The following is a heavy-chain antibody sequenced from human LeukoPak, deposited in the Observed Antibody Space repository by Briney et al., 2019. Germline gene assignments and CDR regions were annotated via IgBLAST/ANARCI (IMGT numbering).Heavy chain of an antibody. CDR1: GFSFSNSA. Sequence: PGGSLRLSCAASGFSFSNSAMHWVRQAPGKGLEYVSAITGNGAFTYYAHSVRGRFTISRDNSQNTLYLQMGSLRGEDMAIYYCARAEDSGSYDYWGQGTLVTVSS. CDR3: ARAEDSGSYDY. D-gene: IGHD3-10*01. J-gene: IGHJ4*02. CDR2: ITGNGAFT. V-gene: IGHV3-64*01.